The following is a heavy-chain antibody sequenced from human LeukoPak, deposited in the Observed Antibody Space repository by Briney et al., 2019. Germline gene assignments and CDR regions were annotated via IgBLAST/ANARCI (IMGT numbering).Heavy chain of an antibody. D-gene: IGHD4-17*01. CDR2: ISDGGGST. CDR1: GFTFSAYA. CDR3: ARDADYGLYYYGMDV. Sequence: GGSLRLSCAASGFTFSAYAMSWVRQAPGKGLEWVSVISDGGGSTCYADSVKGRFTISRDNAENSLYLQMNSLRAEDTAVYYCARDADYGLYYYGMDVWGQGTTVTVSS. J-gene: IGHJ6*02. V-gene: IGHV3-23*01.